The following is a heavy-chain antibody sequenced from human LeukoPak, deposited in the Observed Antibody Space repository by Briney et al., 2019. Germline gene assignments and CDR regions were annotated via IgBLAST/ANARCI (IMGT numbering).Heavy chain of an antibody. J-gene: IGHJ4*02. CDR1: GGTFSSYA. Sequence: ASVKDSRKASGGTFSSYAISWVRQAPGQGLEWMGGIIPIFGTANYAQKFQGRVTITTDESTSTAYMELSSLRSEDTAVYYCARTGKAYCGGDCYFDYWGQGTLVTVSS. CDR3: ARTGKAYCGGDCYFDY. V-gene: IGHV1-69*05. D-gene: IGHD2-21*02. CDR2: IIPIFGTA.